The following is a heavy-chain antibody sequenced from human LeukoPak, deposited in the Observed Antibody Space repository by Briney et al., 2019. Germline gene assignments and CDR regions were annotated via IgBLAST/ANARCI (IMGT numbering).Heavy chain of an antibody. J-gene: IGHJ4*02. V-gene: IGHV4-59*01. CDR1: GGSIGSYY. D-gene: IGHD6-13*01. CDR3: ARGTAADN. CDR2: IYYSGST. Sequence: PSETLSLTCTVSGGSIGSYYWSWIRQPPGKGLEWIGYIYYSGSTNYNPSLKSRVTISVDTSKNQFSLKLSSVTAADTAVYYCARGTAADNWGQGTLVTVSS.